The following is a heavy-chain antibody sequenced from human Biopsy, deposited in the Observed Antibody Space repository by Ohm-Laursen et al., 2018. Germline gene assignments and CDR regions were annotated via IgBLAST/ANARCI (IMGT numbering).Heavy chain of an antibody. D-gene: IGHD5-12*01. J-gene: IGHJ6*02. CDR3: ARGSGYFKLDV. V-gene: IGHV4-34*01. Sequence: TLSLTSAVNSETSNGYFWNCIRQPPGQGLEWIGEINQSGSTKSNPSPKRRATLSADSSNSQFSLRLTSVTAADTAIYYCARGSGYFKLDVWGQGTTVTVSS. CDR1: SETSNGYF. CDR2: INQSGST.